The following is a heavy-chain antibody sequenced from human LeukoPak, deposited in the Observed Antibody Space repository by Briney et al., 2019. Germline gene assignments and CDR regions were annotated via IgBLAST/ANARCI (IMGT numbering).Heavy chain of an antibody. V-gene: IGHV3-23*01. J-gene: IGHJ4*02. CDR3: SKGYDYVWGSYDY. CDR1: GFTFSSYA. D-gene: IGHD3-16*01. CDR2: ISGSGGST. Sequence: GGSLRLSCAASGFTFSSYAMSWVRQAPGKGLEWVSAISGSGGSTYYADSVKGRFTISRDNSKNTLYLQMNSLRAEDTAVYYFSKGYDYVWGSYDYWGQGTLVTVSS.